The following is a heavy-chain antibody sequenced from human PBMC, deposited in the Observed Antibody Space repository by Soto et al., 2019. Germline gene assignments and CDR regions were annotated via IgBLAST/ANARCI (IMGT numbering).Heavy chain of an antibody. D-gene: IGHD3-3*01. CDR3: AKGAVTSIFGYFDY. Sequence: EVHLVESGGGLVQPGRSLRLSCAASGFTFDDFAMHWVRQVPGKGLEWVSSISWNSGNIVYADSVKGRFTISRDSAKNSLYLQMNSLRTEDTPLYYCAKGAVTSIFGYFDYWGQGTLVTVSS. V-gene: IGHV3-9*01. CDR1: GFTFDDFA. J-gene: IGHJ4*02. CDR2: ISWNSGNI.